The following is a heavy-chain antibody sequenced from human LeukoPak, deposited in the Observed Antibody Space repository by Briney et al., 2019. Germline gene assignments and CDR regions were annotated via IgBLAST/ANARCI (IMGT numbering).Heavy chain of an antibody. Sequence: GASVTVSCKVSGYTLAELSMHWVRQAPGKGLEWMGGFDPEDGETIYAQKFQGRVTMTEDTSTDTAYMELSSLRSEDTAVYYCAAAYCSDGVCYRGGNWFDPWGQGTLVTVSS. D-gene: IGHD2-8*01. CDR1: GYTLAELS. CDR3: AAAYCSDGVCYRGGNWFDP. V-gene: IGHV1-24*01. CDR2: FDPEDGET. J-gene: IGHJ5*02.